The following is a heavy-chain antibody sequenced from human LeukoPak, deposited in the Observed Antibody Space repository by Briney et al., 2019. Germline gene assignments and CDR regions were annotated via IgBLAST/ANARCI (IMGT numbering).Heavy chain of an antibody. V-gene: IGHV4-59*01. CDR2: IYYSGST. Sequence: PSETLSLTCTVSGGSISSYYWSWIRQPPGKGLEWIGYIYYSGSTNYNPSLKSRVTISVDTSKNQFSLKLSSVTAVDTAVYYCARISGYSSGWLSPFDYWGQGTLVTVSS. CDR1: GGSISSYY. CDR3: ARISGYSSGWLSPFDY. J-gene: IGHJ4*02. D-gene: IGHD6-19*01.